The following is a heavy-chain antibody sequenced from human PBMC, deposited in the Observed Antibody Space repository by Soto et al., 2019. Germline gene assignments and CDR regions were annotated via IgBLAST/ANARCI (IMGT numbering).Heavy chain of an antibody. CDR3: ARDPAP. Sequence: QVQLQESGPGLVKPSETLSLTCTVSGGSITRGGYYWSWISQHPGQGLEWIGYIYNSGTTYYNPSLKSRVTISVDTSKNQFSLKLTSVTAADTAVYYCARDPAPWGQGTLVTVSS. J-gene: IGHJ5*02. V-gene: IGHV4-31*03. CDR2: IYNSGTT. CDR1: GGSITRGGYY.